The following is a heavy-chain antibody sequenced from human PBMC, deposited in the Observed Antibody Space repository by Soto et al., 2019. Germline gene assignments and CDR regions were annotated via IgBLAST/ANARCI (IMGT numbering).Heavy chain of an antibody. V-gene: IGHV1-69*02. CDR3: ARGPLVVLNYFES. J-gene: IGHJ4*02. CDR1: GGTFRNYP. CDR2: IFPLTDIP. Sequence: QVQLVQSGTEVKKPGSSVKVSCKASGGTFRNYPINWVRQAPGQGLEWMGSIFPLTDIPDYAQNFQARLTITADKSTITAYMELSSLTSADTAMYFCARGPLVVLNYFESWGQGTLVTVSS.